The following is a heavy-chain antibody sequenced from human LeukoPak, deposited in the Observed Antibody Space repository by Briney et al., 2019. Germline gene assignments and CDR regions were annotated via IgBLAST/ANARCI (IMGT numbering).Heavy chain of an antibody. V-gene: IGHV1-3*03. D-gene: IGHD3-10*01. J-gene: IGHJ5*02. CDR1: GYTFTSYA. CDR3: ARGIGSGSYLDILGFDP. Sequence: ASVKLSCKASGYTFTSYAMHWVRQAPGQRLEWMGWINAGNGNTKYSQEFQGRVTITRDTSASTAYMELSSLRSEDMAVYYCARGIGSGSYLDILGFDPWGQGTLVTVSS. CDR2: INAGNGNT.